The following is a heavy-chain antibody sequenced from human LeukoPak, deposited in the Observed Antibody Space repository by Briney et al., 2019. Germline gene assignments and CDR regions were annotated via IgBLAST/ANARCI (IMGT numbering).Heavy chain of an antibody. CDR1: GGSVSSSSYY. CDR2: IYYSGST. CDR3: ARDSPMVRGLIGYFDL. Sequence: SETPSLTCTVSGGSVSSSSYYWGWIRQPPGKWLEWIGSIYYSGSTYYNPSLKSRVTISVDTSKNQFALHLTSVTAADTAEYYCARDSPMVRGLIGYFDLWGRGTLVTVSS. D-gene: IGHD3-10*01. J-gene: IGHJ2*01. V-gene: IGHV4-39*06.